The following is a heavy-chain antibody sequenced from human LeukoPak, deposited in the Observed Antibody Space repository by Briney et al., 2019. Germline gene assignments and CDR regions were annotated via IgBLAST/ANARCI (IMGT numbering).Heavy chain of an antibody. V-gene: IGHV1-2*02. D-gene: IGHD3-9*01. CDR1: GHTFTYRY. J-gene: IGHJ4*02. CDR2: INPNSGGT. CDR3: ANILTGYYAFDY. Sequence: ASVTVSCKASGHTFTYRYLHWVRQAPGQGLEWMGWINPNSGGTNYAQKFQGRVTINRHTSISTAYMELSRLRSDDTAVYYCANILTGYYAFDYWGQGTLVTVSS.